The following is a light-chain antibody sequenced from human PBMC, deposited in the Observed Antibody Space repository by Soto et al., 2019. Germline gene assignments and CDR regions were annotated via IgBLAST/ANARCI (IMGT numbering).Light chain of an antibody. CDR3: GTWDSSMSAVV. Sequence: QSVLTQPPSVSAAPGQKVTISCSGSSSNIGNNYVSWYQQLPGTAPKLLIYDNNKRPSGIPDRFSCSKSGTSATLGITGLQTGDEDDYYCGTWDSSMSAVVFGGGTQLTVL. CDR1: SSNIGNNY. CDR2: DNN. V-gene: IGLV1-51*01. J-gene: IGLJ2*01.